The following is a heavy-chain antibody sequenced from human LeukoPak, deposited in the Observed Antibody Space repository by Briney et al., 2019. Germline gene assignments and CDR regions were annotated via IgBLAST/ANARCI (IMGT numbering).Heavy chain of an antibody. CDR1: GFTVNSYA. CDR2: ISGSGRST. J-gene: IGHJ4*02. D-gene: IGHD4-11*01. CDR3: VKHGEAYSDSKTDY. V-gene: IGHV3-23*01. Sequence: GGSLTLSCAASGFTVNSYAMRWLRQAPGKGLEWVTAISGSGRSTYYADSVKGRFTISRDNSKNTLYLQMNSLRAEDTAIYYCVKHGEAYSDSKTDYWGQGILVTVSS.